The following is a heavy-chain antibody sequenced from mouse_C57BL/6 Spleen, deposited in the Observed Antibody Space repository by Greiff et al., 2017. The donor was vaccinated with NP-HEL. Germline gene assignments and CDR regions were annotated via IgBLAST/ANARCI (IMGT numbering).Heavy chain of an antibody. V-gene: IGHV1-64*01. CDR2: IHPNSGST. CDR1: GYTFTSYW. CDR3: ARKSWITTVVDYYAMDY. D-gene: IGHD1-1*01. J-gene: IGHJ4*01. Sequence: QVQLQQPGAELVKPGASVKLSCKASGYTFTSYWMHWVKQRPGQGLEWIGMIHPNSGSTNYNEKFKSKATLTVDKSSSTAYMQLSSLTSEDSAVYYCARKSWITTVVDYYAMDYWGQGTSVTVSS.